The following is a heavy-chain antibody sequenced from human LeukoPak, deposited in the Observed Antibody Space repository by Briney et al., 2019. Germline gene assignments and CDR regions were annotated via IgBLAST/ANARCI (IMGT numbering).Heavy chain of an antibody. D-gene: IGHD2-2*01. CDR1: GFTFSSYA. J-gene: IGHJ4*02. Sequence: PGGSLRLSCAASGFTFSSYAMSWVRQAPGKGLEWVSAISGSGGSTYYADSVKGRFTISRDNSKNTLYLQMNSPRAEDTAVYYCAKDLPKSRGVVVPAAMRGFDYWGQGTLVTVSS. V-gene: IGHV3-23*01. CDR3: AKDLPKSRGVVVPAAMRGFDY. CDR2: ISGSGGST.